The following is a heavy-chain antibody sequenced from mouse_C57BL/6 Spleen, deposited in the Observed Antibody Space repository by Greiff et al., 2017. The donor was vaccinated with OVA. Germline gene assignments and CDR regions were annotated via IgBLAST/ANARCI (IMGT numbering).Heavy chain of an antibody. V-gene: IGHV3-6*01. Sequence: ESGPGLVKPSQSLSLTCSVTGYSITSGYYWNWIRQFPGNKLEWMGYISYDGSNNYNPSLKNRISITRDTSKNQFFLKLNSVTTEDTATYYCARSWDVGDYWGQGTSVTVSS. CDR3: ARSWDVGDY. J-gene: IGHJ4*01. CDR1: GYSITSGYY. CDR2: ISYDGSN. D-gene: IGHD4-1*01.